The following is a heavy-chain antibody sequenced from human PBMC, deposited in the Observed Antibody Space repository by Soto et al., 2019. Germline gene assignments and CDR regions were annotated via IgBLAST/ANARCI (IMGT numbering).Heavy chain of an antibody. V-gene: IGHV1-2*02. CDR3: ASEYYYDSSGYYYALDY. D-gene: IGHD3-22*01. J-gene: IGHJ4*02. CDR2: IIPNSGGA. CDR1: GYSFTTYY. Sequence: GASVKVSCKASGYSFTTYYIHWVRQAPGQGLEWMGWIIPNSGGANYAQKFQGRVTVTRDASTSTAYMELSSLRSEDTAVYYCASEYYYDSSGYYYALDYWGQGPLVTVS.